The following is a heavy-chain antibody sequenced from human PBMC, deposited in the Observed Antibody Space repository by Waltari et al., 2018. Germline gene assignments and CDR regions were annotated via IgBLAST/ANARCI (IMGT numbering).Heavy chain of an antibody. D-gene: IGHD3-3*01. Sequence: EVQLVESGGGLVQPGGSLRLSCAASGFTFGSYAMGWVRPAPGKGLEWVSAISGSGGSTYYADSVKGRFTISRDNSKNTLYLQMNSLRAEDTAVYYCAKASELRFLEWLFPFDYWGQGTLVTVSS. V-gene: IGHV3-23*04. CDR1: GFTFGSYA. CDR3: AKASELRFLEWLFPFDY. CDR2: ISGSGGST. J-gene: IGHJ4*02.